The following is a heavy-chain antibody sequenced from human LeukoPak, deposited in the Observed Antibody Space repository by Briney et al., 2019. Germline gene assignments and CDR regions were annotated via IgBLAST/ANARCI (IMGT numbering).Heavy chain of an antibody. Sequence: SQTLSLTCTVSGGSISSGGYYWNWIRQHPGKGLEWIGYIYYSGSTYYNPSLKSRVTISVDTSKNQFSLKLSSVTAADTAVYYCASSLIRFGELLYPDAFDIWGQGTMVTVSS. V-gene: IGHV4-31*03. CDR1: GGSISSGGYY. J-gene: IGHJ3*02. CDR3: ASSLIRFGELLYPDAFDI. D-gene: IGHD3-10*01. CDR2: IYYSGST.